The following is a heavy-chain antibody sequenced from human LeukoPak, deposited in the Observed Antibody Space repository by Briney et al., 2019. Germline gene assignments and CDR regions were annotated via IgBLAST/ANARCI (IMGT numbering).Heavy chain of an antibody. CDR3: AKDPLEFPWLRGNWFDP. J-gene: IGHJ5*02. D-gene: IGHD3-22*01. CDR2: IIGSGGST. V-gene: IGHV3-23*01. CDR1: GFTFSSYA. Sequence: PGGALRLSCAASGFTFSSYAMSAVRQAPGKGLEWVSPIIGSGGSTYYADSVRGRVTISRDNSKNTLYLQMNTLRAEDTAVYYCAKDPLEFPWLRGNWFDPWGQGTVITVSS.